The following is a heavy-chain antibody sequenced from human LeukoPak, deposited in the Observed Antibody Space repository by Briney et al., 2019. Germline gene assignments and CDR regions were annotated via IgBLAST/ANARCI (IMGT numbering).Heavy chain of an antibody. D-gene: IGHD3-22*01. CDR1: GYTFTSYG. Sequence: GASVKVSCKASGYTFTSYGISWVRQAPGQGLEWMGWISTYNGNTNYAQKVQGRVTMTTDTSTSTAYMELRSLRSDDTAVYYCASSYYYDSSVSRFDPWGQGTLVTVSS. V-gene: IGHV1-18*01. CDR2: ISTYNGNT. J-gene: IGHJ5*02. CDR3: ASSYYYDSSVSRFDP.